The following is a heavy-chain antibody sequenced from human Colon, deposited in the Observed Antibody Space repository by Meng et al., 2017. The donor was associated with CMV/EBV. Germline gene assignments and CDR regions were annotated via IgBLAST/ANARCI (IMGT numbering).Heavy chain of an antibody. CDR2: VSYSGNT. Sequence: SETLSLTCTVSGGSINTYYWSWIRQPPGKGLEWIGYVSYSGNTNYNPSLESRVTISVDTSKKQFSLNLSSVTAEDTAVYYWARAAEPPFAVLPAAIPTYYGLDVWGQGTTVTVSS. CDR1: GGSINTYY. CDR3: ARAAEPPFAVLPAAIPTYYGLDV. J-gene: IGHJ6*02. V-gene: IGHV4-59*01. D-gene: IGHD2-2*02.